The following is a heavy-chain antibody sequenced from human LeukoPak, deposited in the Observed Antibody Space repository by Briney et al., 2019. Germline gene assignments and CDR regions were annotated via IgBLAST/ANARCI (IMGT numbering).Heavy chain of an antibody. Sequence: PSETLSLTCTVSGGSISSYYWSWIRQPPGKGLEWIGYIYYSGSTNYNPSLKSRVTISVDTSKNQFSLKLSSVTAADTAVYYCASTTGYDAFDIWGQGTMVTVSS. CDR2: IYYSGST. V-gene: IGHV4-59*08. CDR3: ASTTGYDAFDI. D-gene: IGHD4-17*01. J-gene: IGHJ3*02. CDR1: GGSISSYY.